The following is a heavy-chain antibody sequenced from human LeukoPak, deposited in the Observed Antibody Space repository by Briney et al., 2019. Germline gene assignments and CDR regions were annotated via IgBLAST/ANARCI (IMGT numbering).Heavy chain of an antibody. J-gene: IGHJ4*02. CDR1: GGSISSGSYY. V-gene: IGHV4-61*02. D-gene: IGHD1-26*01. CDR3: ARLRGGSYFLDY. Sequence: PSETLSLTCTVSGGSISSGSYYWSWIRQPAGKGLEWIGRIHTSGSTNYNPSLKSRVTISVDTSKNQFSLKLSSVTAADTAVYYCARLRGGSYFLDYWGQGTLVTVSS. CDR2: IHTSGST.